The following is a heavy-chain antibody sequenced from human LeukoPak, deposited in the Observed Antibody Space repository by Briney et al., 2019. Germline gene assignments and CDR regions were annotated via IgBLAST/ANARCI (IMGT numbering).Heavy chain of an antibody. J-gene: IGHJ3*02. V-gene: IGHV4-4*02. CDR1: GGSISSSNW. CDR3: ARDFGTTVVTPGVASAFDI. D-gene: IGHD4-23*01. CDR2: IYHSGST. Sequence: SGTLSLTCAVSGGSISSSNWWSWVRQPPGKGLEWIGEIYHSGSTNYNPSLKSRVTISVDKSKNQFSLKLSSVTAADTAVYYCARDFGTTVVTPGVASAFDIWGQGTMVTVSS.